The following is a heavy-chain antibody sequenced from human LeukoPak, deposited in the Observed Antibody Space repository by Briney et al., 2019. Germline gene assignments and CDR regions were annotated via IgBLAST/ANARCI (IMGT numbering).Heavy chain of an antibody. D-gene: IGHD6-13*01. Sequence: SETLSLTCTVSGGSISSSSYYWGWIRQPPGKGLEWIGSIYYSGSTYYNPSLKSRVTISVDTSKNQFSLKLSSVTAADTAVYYCTRPQLPSSSWYPNYYYMDVWGKGTRVTLSS. CDR2: IYYSGST. V-gene: IGHV4-39*01. CDR3: TRPQLPSSSWYPNYYYMDV. J-gene: IGHJ6*03. CDR1: GGSISSSSYY.